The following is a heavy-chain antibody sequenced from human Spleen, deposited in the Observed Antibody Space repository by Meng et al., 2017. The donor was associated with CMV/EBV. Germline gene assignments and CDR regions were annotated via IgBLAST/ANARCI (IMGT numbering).Heavy chain of an antibody. J-gene: IGHJ5*02. D-gene: IGHD6-25*01. CDR1: GGSISSYY. Sequence: SETLSLTCTVSGGSISSYYWSWIRQPPGKGLEWIGHIYYSGSSNYNPSLKSRVTMSVDTSKNQFSLKLRSVTAADTAIYYCATNTVYTSGWTGFDPWGLGTLVTVSS. V-gene: IGHV4-59*01. CDR3: ATNTVYTSGWTGFDP. CDR2: IYYSGSS.